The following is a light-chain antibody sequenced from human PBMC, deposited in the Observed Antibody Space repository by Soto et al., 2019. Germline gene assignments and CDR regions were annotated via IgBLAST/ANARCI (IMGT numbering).Light chain of an antibody. CDR1: QSISSY. J-gene: IGKJ5*01. V-gene: IGKV1-39*01. Sequence: RAPVNCRASQSISSYVNWYQQKPGKALMLLVYASASLQGGVPSRFSVCVCGSDFALTIGSLQAEWFASDFFQQSYSTTPLAVGPGPRVEI. CDR3: QQSYSTTPLA. CDR2: ASA.